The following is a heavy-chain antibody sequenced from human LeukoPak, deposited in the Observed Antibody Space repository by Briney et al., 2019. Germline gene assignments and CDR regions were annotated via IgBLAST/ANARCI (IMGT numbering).Heavy chain of an antibody. Sequence: GTLSLTCAVYGGSFSGYYWSWIRQAPGKGLEWVANIKQDGSEKYYVDSVKGRFTISRDNAKNSLYLQMNSLRAEDTAVYYCARDQVGATDYWGQGTLVTVSS. CDR2: IKQDGSEK. J-gene: IGHJ4*02. V-gene: IGHV3-7*01. CDR3: ARDQVGATDY. D-gene: IGHD1-26*01. CDR1: GGSFSGYY.